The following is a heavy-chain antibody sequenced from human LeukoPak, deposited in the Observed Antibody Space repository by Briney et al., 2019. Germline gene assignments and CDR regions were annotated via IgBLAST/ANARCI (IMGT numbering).Heavy chain of an antibody. CDR2: IYYSGST. Sequence: SETLSLTCTVSGFFSTAYYWGWIRQPPGKGLEWIGYIYYSGSTNYNPSLKSRVTISVDTSKNQFSLKLSSVTAADTAVYYCARSSTVTTYPRFDYWGQGTLVTVSS. J-gene: IGHJ4*02. CDR1: GFFSTAYY. D-gene: IGHD4-17*01. CDR3: ARSSTVTTYPRFDY. V-gene: IGHV4-59*01.